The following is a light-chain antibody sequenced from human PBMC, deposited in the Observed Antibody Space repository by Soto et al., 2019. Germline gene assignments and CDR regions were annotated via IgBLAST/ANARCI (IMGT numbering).Light chain of an antibody. J-gene: IGKJ1*01. CDR3: QQYGDSPRT. V-gene: IGKV3-20*01. Sequence: EIVLTQSPGTLSLSPGERASLSCRASQSMSTSFIAWYQQKPGQSPRVLVYGTSRRATGIPERFSGTGSGTDCTLTISSLEPEDFAVYYCQQYGDSPRTFGQGTKVDI. CDR1: QSMSTSF. CDR2: GTS.